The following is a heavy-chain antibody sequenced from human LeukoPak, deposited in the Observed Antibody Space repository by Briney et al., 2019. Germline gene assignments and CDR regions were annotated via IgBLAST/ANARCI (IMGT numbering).Heavy chain of an antibody. V-gene: IGHV1-18*01. CDR2: ISAYIGNG. D-gene: IGHD5-18*01. J-gene: IGHJ4*02. Sequence: ASVKVSCKASGYTFTSYGISWVRQAPGQGLEWMGWISAYIGNGNYTQKLQGRVTMTTDTSTSTAYMELRSLRSNDTAVYYCVRDQAVDTAMVTKGVGEGAHNSWDLWGQGTLVTVSS. CDR1: GYTFTSYG. CDR3: VRDQAVDTAMVTKGVGEGAHNSWDL.